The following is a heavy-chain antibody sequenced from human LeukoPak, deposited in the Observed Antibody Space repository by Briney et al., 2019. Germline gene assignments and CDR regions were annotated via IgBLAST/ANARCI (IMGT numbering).Heavy chain of an antibody. J-gene: IGHJ4*02. CDR3: ARGKWGATRLGFDY. Sequence: SETLSLTCAVYGGSLSGYYWSWIRQPPGKGLEWVGEINHSGSTNYNPSLKSRVTISVDTSKNQFSLKLSSVTAADTAVYYCARGKWGATRLGFDYWGQGTLVTVSS. D-gene: IGHD1-26*01. CDR1: GGSLSGYY. V-gene: IGHV4-34*01. CDR2: INHSGST.